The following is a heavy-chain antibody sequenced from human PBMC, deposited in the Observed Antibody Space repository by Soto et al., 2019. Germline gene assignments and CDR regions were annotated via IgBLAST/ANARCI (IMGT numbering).Heavy chain of an antibody. V-gene: IGHV4-34*01. CDR1: GPSFSGYY. D-gene: IGHD2-8*02. J-gene: IGHJ4*02. CDR3: ARDKITGLFHY. Sequence: SETLSLTCAVNGPSFSGYYWTWMRQPPGTGLEWIGEINHSGSTTYNPSLKSRVTISVDTSKNQFSLKLTSVTAADTAVYYCARDKITGLFHYWGQGTLVTVS. CDR2: INHSGST.